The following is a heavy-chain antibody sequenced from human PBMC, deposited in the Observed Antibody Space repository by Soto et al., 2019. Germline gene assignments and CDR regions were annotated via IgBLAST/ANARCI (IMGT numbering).Heavy chain of an antibody. CDR2: ISSTTHYI. CDR1: GFTFTRYS. Sequence: PGGSLRLSCAASGFTFTRYSMNWVRQAPGKGLEWVSSISSTTHYIYYADSMRGRFTISRDNAKNAVYLEMNSLRAEDTAVYYCARGSEDLTSNFDYWGQGTLVTVSS. CDR3: ARGSEDLTSNFDY. V-gene: IGHV3-21*06. J-gene: IGHJ4*02.